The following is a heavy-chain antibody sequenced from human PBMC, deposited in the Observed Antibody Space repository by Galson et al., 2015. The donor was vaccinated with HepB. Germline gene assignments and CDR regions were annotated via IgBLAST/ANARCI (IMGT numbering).Heavy chain of an antibody. V-gene: IGHV1-69*10. CDR1: GDTFSSYA. J-gene: IGHJ3*02. Sequence: SVKVSCKASGDTFSSYAISWVRQAPGQGLEWMGGIIPILGIANYAQKFQGRVTITADKSTSTAYMELSSLRSEDTAVYYRARSDAAAGTGCWDIWGQGTMVTVSS. CDR2: IIPILGIA. CDR3: ARSDAAAGTGCWDI. D-gene: IGHD6-13*01.